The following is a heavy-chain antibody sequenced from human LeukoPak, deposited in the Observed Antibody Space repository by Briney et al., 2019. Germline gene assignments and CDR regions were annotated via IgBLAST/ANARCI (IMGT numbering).Heavy chain of an antibody. V-gene: IGHV4-34*01. CDR1: GGSLSGYY. Sequence: SETLSLTCAVSGGSLSGYYWTWIRQPPGKGLEWIGEINHSGSTNYNPSLKSRVTISVDTSKNQFSLKLSSVTAADTAVYYCARRKNTAIAMVRGVRGGLNWFDPWGQGTLVTVSS. CDR3: ARRKNTAIAMVRGVRGGLNWFDP. D-gene: IGHD3-10*01. J-gene: IGHJ5*02. CDR2: INHSGST.